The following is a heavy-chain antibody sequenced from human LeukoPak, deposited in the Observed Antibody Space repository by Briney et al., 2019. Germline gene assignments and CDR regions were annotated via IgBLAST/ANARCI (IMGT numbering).Heavy chain of an antibody. CDR2: LWYDGSNK. Sequence: GSLRLSFAASRFTFSSFGMPWVRQAPSKGLEWGAVLWYDGSNKYYADSVKGRFTISRDNSKNTLYLQMNSLRAEDTAVYYCARPTSYDYVWGSYRLDYWGQGTLVTVSS. CDR3: ARPTSYDYVWGSYRLDY. V-gene: IGHV3-33*01. D-gene: IGHD3-16*02. J-gene: IGHJ4*02. CDR1: RFTFSSFG.